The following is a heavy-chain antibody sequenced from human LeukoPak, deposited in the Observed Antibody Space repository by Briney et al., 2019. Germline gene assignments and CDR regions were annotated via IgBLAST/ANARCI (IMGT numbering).Heavy chain of an antibody. Sequence: GGSLRLSCAASGFTFSSCAMNWVRQAPGKGLEWVSGISGGGGITHYADSVRGRFTISRDNSKNTLYLQMNSLRAEDTAVYYCAKDPTDFDSSGQTYFDYWGQGSLVTVSS. CDR1: GFTFSSCA. CDR3: AKDPTDFDSSGQTYFDY. CDR2: ISGGGGIT. D-gene: IGHD3-22*01. V-gene: IGHV3-23*01. J-gene: IGHJ4*02.